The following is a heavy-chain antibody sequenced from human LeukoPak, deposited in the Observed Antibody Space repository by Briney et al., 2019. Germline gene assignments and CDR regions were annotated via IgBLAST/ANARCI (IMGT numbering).Heavy chain of an antibody. D-gene: IGHD1-14*01. CDR2: INRDSSVK. CDR3: ARDPGSSAFDL. J-gene: IGHJ4*02. Sequence: GGSQRLSCAASGFNITAFWMSWVRQTPEKGLEFVANINRDSSVKNYVDSVKGRFTISRDNTKKSLFLELNSLRADDTAVFYCARDPGSSAFDLWGQGSLVTVST. V-gene: IGHV3-7*01. CDR1: GFNITAFW.